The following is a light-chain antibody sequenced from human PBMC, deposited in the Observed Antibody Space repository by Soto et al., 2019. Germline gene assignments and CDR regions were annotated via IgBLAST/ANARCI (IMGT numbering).Light chain of an antibody. CDR1: QNIVNW. V-gene: IGKV1-5*01. CDR3: LQYNTFSAT. CDR2: GAS. J-gene: IGKJ5*01. Sequence: DIQMTQSPSTLSPSVGDRVTITCRASQNIVNWLAWYQQKPGKAPKILIYGASTLESGAPSRFSGSGSGTEFTLTITNLQPDDFATYYCLQYNTFSATFGQGTRLEIK.